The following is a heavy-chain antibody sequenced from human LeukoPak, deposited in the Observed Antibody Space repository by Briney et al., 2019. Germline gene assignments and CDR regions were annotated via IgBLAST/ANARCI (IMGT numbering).Heavy chain of an antibody. D-gene: IGHD3-22*01. J-gene: IGHJ5*02. Sequence: ASVTVSCKASGYTFTSYGISWVRQAPGQGLEWMGWINPNSGGTNYAQKFQGRVTMTRDTSISTAYMELSRLRSDDTAVYYCARDFEVGSTMIVRGWFDPWGQGTLVTVSS. CDR2: INPNSGGT. CDR1: GYTFTSYG. CDR3: ARDFEVGSTMIVRGWFDP. V-gene: IGHV1-2*02.